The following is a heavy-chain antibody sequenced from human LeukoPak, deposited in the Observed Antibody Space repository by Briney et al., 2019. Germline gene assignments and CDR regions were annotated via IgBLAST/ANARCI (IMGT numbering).Heavy chain of an antibody. CDR2: ISSSSSYI. Sequence: GRSLRLSCAASGFTFSSYSMNWVRQAPGKGLEWVSSISSSSSYIYYADSVKGRFTISRDNAKNSLYLQMNSLRAEDTAVYYCARTYGDWEGWFDPWGQGTLVTVSS. CDR1: GFTFSSYS. D-gene: IGHD4-17*01. V-gene: IGHV3-21*01. J-gene: IGHJ5*02. CDR3: ARTYGDWEGWFDP.